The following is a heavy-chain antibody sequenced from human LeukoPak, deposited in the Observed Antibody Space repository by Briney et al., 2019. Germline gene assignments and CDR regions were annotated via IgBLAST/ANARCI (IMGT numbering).Heavy chain of an antibody. CDR2: VHRSGST. D-gene: IGHD2-21*01. J-gene: IGHJ4*02. V-gene: IGHV4-4*02. CDR1: IDSTNGNY. CDR3: ARELLNAPTPGAY. Sequence: SETLSLTCAVSIDSTNGNYWSWVRQSPGKGLEWIGEVHRSGSTNYKPSLKRRVTISIDGSKDQISLDLTSVTAADTAVYYCARELLNAPTPGAYWGQGILVTVSS.